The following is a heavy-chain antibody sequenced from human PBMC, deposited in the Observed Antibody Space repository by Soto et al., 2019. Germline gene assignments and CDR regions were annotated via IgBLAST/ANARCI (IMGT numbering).Heavy chain of an antibody. CDR3: ARERGDPYPRVFDY. J-gene: IGHJ4*02. D-gene: IGHD2-21*02. Sequence: TSETLSLTCTVSGGSISSGDYYCSWIRQPPGKGLEWIGYIYYSGSTYYNPSLKSRVTISVDTSKNQFCLKLSSVTAADTAVYYCARERGDPYPRVFDYWGQGTLVTVSS. CDR1: GGSISSGDYY. CDR2: IYYSGST. V-gene: IGHV4-30-4*01.